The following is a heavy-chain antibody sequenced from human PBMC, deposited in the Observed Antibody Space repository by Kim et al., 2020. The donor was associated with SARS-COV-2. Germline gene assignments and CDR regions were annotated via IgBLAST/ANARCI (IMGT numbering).Heavy chain of an antibody. CDR1: GGSITSSGFY. CDR3: ARHSWNSGYWGYYFDH. J-gene: IGHJ4*02. V-gene: IGHV4-39*01. D-gene: IGHD3-22*01. CDR2: IYYSVST. Sequence: SETLSLTCTVSGGSITSSGFYWAWIRQPPGKGLEWIGTIYYSVSTYYNPSLKSRVTISVDTSKNQFFLKLSSLTAADTAVYYCARHSWNSGYWGYYFDHWGQGTLVTVSS.